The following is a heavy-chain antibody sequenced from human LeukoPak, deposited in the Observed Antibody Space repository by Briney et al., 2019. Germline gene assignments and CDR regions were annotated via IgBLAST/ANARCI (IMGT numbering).Heavy chain of an antibody. CDR2: ISAYNGNT. CDR3: ARDRQRYNSGYLIIFDY. Sequence: ASVKVSCKASGYTFTSYGISWVRQAPGQGLEWMGWISAYNGNTNYAQKLQGRVTMTTDTSTSTAYMELRSLRSDDTAVYYCARDRQRYNSGYLIIFDYWGQGTLVTVSS. V-gene: IGHV1-18*01. J-gene: IGHJ4*02. CDR1: GYTFTSYG. D-gene: IGHD5-12*01.